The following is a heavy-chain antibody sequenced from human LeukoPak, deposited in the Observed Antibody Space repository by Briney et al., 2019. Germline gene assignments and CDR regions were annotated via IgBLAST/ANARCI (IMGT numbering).Heavy chain of an antibody. D-gene: IGHD6-19*01. CDR1: GFTFSSYA. Sequence: GGSLRLPCAASGFTFSSYAMSWVRQAPGKGLEWVSAISGSGGSTYYADSVKGRFTISRDNSKNTLYLQMNSLRAEDTAVYYCANLDIAVAGTEETIDYWGQGTLVTVSS. CDR3: ANLDIAVAGTEETIDY. CDR2: ISGSGGST. J-gene: IGHJ4*02. V-gene: IGHV3-23*01.